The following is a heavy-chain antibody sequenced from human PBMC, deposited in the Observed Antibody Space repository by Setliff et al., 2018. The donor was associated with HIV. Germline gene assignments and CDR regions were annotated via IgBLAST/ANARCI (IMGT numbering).Heavy chain of an antibody. CDR3: AREHDYSNYRRLDS. Sequence: SETLSLTCTVSGDSIITYYWTWIRQPPGKGLEWIGYIHHSGSSDYTPSPRSRVTMSVDTSKNQFSLKLTSVTAADTAVYYCAREHDYSNYRRLDSWGQGILVTVSS. V-gene: IGHV4-4*08. D-gene: IGHD4-4*01. J-gene: IGHJ4*02. CDR2: IHHSGSS. CDR1: GDSIITYY.